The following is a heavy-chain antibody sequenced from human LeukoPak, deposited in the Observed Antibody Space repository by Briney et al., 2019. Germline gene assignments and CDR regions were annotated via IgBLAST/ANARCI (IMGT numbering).Heavy chain of an antibody. CDR1: GGSISISNL. CDR3: ARVRPIGYSYGKYYFDY. D-gene: IGHD5-18*01. V-gene: IGHV4-4*02. J-gene: IGHJ4*02. Sequence: SSETLSLTCAISGGSISISNLWSWVRQPPGEGLGWIGEIYHSGSTNYNPSLKSRVTISVDTSKNQFSLKLSSVTAADTAVYYCARVRPIGYSYGKYYFDYWGQGTLVTVSS. CDR2: IYHSGST.